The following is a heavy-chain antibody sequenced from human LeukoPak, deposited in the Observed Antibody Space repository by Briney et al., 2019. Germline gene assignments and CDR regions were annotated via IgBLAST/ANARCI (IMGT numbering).Heavy chain of an antibody. J-gene: IGHJ4*02. Sequence: SGPTLVKPTQTLTLTCTFSGFSLSTSGVGVGWIRQPPGKALGWLALIYWDDDKRYSPSLSSRLTITKDTSKNQVVLTMTNMDPVDTATYYCAHRLPGYISGWSQGNFDYWGQGTLVTVSS. D-gene: IGHD6-19*01. CDR1: GFSLSTSGVG. CDR2: IYWDDDK. CDR3: AHRLPGYISGWSQGNFDY. V-gene: IGHV2-5*02.